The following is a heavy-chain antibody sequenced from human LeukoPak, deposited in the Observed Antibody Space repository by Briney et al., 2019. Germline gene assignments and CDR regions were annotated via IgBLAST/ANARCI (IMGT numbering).Heavy chain of an antibody. V-gene: IGHV3-30*04. CDR2: ISYDGSNK. D-gene: IGHD2-21*02. CDR3: ARDEVTHISEYYYYYGMDV. J-gene: IGHJ6*02. Sequence: GRSLRLSCAASGFTFSSYAMHWVRQAPGKGLEGVAVISYDGSNKYYADSVKGRFTISRDNSKNTLYLQMNSLRAEDTAVYYCARDEVTHISEYYYYYGMDVWGQGTTVTVSS. CDR1: GFTFSSYA.